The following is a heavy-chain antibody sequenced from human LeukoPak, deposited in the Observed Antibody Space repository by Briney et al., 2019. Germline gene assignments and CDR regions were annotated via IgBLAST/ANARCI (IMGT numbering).Heavy chain of an antibody. CDR1: GDSISGYY. J-gene: IGHJ5*02. CDR2: IYYTGST. V-gene: IGHV4-59*06. Sequence: SETLSLTCTVSGDSISGYYWSWLRQHPGKGLEWIGYIYYTGSTYYNPSLKSRVTISLDTSRNQFSLKLSSVTAADTAVYYCARAPENNSGSFDPWGQGTLVTVSS. CDR3: ARAPENNSGSFDP. D-gene: IGHD6-19*01.